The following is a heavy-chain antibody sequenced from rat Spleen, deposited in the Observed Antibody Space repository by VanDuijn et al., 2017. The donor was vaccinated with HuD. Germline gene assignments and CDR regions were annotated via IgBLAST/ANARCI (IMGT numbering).Heavy chain of an antibody. CDR3: TRYNSGYYFDY. V-gene: IGHV5-31*01. Sequence: EVQLVESGGGIVQPGRSLKLSCAVSGFTFNNYWMTWIRQAPGKGLEWVASIINTGGSTYYPDSVKGRFTISRDDAQDTLYLQMNSLRSEDTATYSCTRYNSGYYFDYWGQGVMVTVSS. CDR2: IINTGGST. CDR1: GFTFNNYW. J-gene: IGHJ2*01. D-gene: IGHD4-3*01.